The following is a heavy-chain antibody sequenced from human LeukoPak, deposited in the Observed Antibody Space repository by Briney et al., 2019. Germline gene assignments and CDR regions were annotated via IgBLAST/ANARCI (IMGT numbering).Heavy chain of an antibody. CDR2: IYPGDSDT. CDR3: ARRSSGWYLDY. V-gene: IGHV5-51*01. D-gene: IGHD6-19*01. J-gene: IGHJ4*02. Sequence: KVSCKASGYTFTSYWIGWVRQMPGKGLEWMGIIYPGDSDTRYSPSFQGQVTISADKSISTAYLQWSSLKASDTAMYYCARRSSGWYLDYWGQGTLVTVSS. CDR1: GYTFTSYW.